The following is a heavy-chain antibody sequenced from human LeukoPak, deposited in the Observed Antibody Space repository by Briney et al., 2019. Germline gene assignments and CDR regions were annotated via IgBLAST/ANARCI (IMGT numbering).Heavy chain of an antibody. D-gene: IGHD3-16*01. CDR3: ARGHGGRFRPFDY. Sequence: GGSLRLSCIASGFTFSDYVMAWVRQAPGKGLEWVSGITGSDDTTSYADSVRGRFTISRDNSKNTLYLQMNSLRAEDTAVYYCARGHGGRFRPFDYWGQGTLVTVSS. CDR1: GFTFSDYV. J-gene: IGHJ4*02. V-gene: IGHV3-23*01. CDR2: ITGSDDTT.